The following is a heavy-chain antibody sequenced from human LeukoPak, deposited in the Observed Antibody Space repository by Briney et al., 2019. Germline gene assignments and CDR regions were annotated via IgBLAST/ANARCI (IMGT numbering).Heavy chain of an antibody. CDR1: GYTFTSYD. CDR2: MNPNSGNT. J-gene: IGHJ4*02. D-gene: IGHD3-10*01. CDR3: ARERYYGSGSYRGDFDY. V-gene: IGHV1-8*01. Sequence: ASVKVSCKASGYTFTSYDINWVRQATGQGLEWMGWMNPNSGNTGYAQKFQGRVTITADKSTSTAYMELSSLRSEDTAVYYCARERYYGSGSYRGDFDYWGQGTLVTVSS.